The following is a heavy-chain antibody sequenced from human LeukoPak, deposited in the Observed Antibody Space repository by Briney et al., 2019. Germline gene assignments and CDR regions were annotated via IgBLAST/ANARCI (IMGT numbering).Heavy chain of an antibody. J-gene: IGHJ2*01. CDR3: AKDGKAWLQIVDWYFDL. V-gene: IGHV3-43*01. Sequence: PGGSLRLSCAASGFTFDDYTMHWVRQAPGKGLEWVSLISWDGGSTYYADSVKGRFTISRDNSKNSLYLQMNSLRTEDTALYYCAKDGKAWLQIVDWYFDLWGRGTLVTVSS. CDR1: GFTFDDYT. CDR2: ISWDGGST. D-gene: IGHD5-24*01.